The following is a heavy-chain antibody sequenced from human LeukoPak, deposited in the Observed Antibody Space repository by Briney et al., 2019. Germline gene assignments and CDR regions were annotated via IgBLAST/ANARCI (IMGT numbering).Heavy chain of an antibody. Sequence: SETLSLTCTVSGDSINSLDLWSWVRQPPGKGLEWIGEMYLSGTTHSNPSVKSRVTISIGKSKNQFFLNLSPVTAADTAVYYCAGLVGRYSSGLYYYYFDYWGQGTLVTVSS. CDR1: GDSINSLDL. V-gene: IGHV4-4*02. CDR3: AGLVGRYSSGLYYYYFDY. D-gene: IGHD3-22*01. J-gene: IGHJ4*02. CDR2: MYLSGTT.